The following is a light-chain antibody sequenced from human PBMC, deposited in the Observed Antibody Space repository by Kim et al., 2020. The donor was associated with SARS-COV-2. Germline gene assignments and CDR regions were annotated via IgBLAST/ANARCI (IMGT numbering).Light chain of an antibody. Sequence: QRVTISCSGSSSNIGNNAVNWYQQLPGKAPKLLIYYDDMLPSGVSDRFSGSKSGTSASLAISGLQSEDEADYYCAAWDDSLNAVVFGGGTQLTVL. CDR1: SSNIGNNA. CDR2: YDD. V-gene: IGLV1-36*01. J-gene: IGLJ2*01. CDR3: AAWDDSLNAVV.